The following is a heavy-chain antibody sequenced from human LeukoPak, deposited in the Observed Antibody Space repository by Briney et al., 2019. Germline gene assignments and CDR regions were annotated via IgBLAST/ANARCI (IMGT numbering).Heavy chain of an antibody. D-gene: IGHD2-21*02. Sequence: PSETLSLTCTVSGGSINSYYWSWIRQPPGKGLEWIGYIYYSGSTNYNPSLKSRVTISVDTSKNQFSLKLSSVTAADTAVYYCARDCKFDGDCSFDYWGQGTLVTVSS. CDR3: ARDCKFDGDCSFDY. J-gene: IGHJ4*02. CDR1: GGSINSYY. V-gene: IGHV4-59*01. CDR2: IYYSGST.